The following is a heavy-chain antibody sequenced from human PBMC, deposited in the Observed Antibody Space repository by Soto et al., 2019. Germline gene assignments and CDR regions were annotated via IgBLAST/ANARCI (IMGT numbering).Heavy chain of an antibody. CDR3: AREEYSGGWYTWFDP. Sequence: ASVKVSCKASGYTFTSYGISWVRQAPGQGLEWMGWISAYNGNTNYAQKLQGRVTMTTDTSTSTAYMELRSLGSDDTAFFYCAREEYSGGWYTWFDPWGQGTLVTVSS. CDR2: ISAYNGNT. CDR1: GYTFTSYG. V-gene: IGHV1-18*01. D-gene: IGHD6-19*01. J-gene: IGHJ5*02.